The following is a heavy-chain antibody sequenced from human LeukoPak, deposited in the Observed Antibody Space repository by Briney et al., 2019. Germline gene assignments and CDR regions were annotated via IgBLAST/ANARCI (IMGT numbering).Heavy chain of an antibody. V-gene: IGHV4-59*01. CDR1: GGSISSYY. CDR3: ATIDSSGYYPWAFDI. CDR2: IYYSGST. J-gene: IGHJ3*02. D-gene: IGHD3-22*01. Sequence: PSETLSLTCTVSGGSISSYYWSWIRQPPGKGLEWIGYIYYSGSTNYNPSLKSRVTISVDTSKNQFSLKLSSVTAADTAVYYCATIDSSGYYPWAFDIWGQGTMVTVSS.